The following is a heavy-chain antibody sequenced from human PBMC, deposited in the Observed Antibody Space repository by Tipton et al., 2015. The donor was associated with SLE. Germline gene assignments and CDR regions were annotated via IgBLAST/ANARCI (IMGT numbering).Heavy chain of an antibody. CDR2: VYYSGGT. D-gene: IGHD5-24*01. CDR3: ARDGEMTTMEV. J-gene: IGHJ6*02. Sequence: TLSLTCTVSGGSISSHYCSWIRQSPGKGLEWIGNVYYSGGTNYNPSLKSRVTISVDTSKNQFSLNLSSVTAADTAVYYRARDGEMTTMEVWGQGTTVTVSS. CDR1: GGSISSHY. V-gene: IGHV4-59*11.